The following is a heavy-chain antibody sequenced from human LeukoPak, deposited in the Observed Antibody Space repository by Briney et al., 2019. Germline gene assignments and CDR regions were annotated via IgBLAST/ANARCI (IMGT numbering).Heavy chain of an antibody. Sequence: PGRSLRLSCAASGFTFDDYAMRWVRQAPGKGLEWVSGISWNSGSIGYADSVKGRFTISRDNAKNSLYLQMNSLRAEDTALYYCAKDIVATVYYMDVWGKGTTVTVSS. CDR1: GFTFDDYA. CDR3: AKDIVATVYYMDV. D-gene: IGHD5-12*01. V-gene: IGHV3-9*01. CDR2: ISWNSGSI. J-gene: IGHJ6*03.